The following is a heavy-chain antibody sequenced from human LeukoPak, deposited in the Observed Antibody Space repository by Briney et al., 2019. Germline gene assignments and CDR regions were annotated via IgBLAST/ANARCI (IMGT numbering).Heavy chain of an antibody. CDR2: INPNSGGT. Sequence: ASVKVSCKASGYTFTGYYMHWVRQAPGQGLEWMGRINPNSGGTNYAQKFQGRVTITADESTSTAYMELSSLRSEDTAVYYCARDLDRTYYYGSGSYYTHYGMDVWGQGTTVTVSS. J-gene: IGHJ6*02. CDR3: ARDLDRTYYYGSGSYYTHYGMDV. CDR1: GYTFTGYY. V-gene: IGHV1-2*06. D-gene: IGHD3-10*01.